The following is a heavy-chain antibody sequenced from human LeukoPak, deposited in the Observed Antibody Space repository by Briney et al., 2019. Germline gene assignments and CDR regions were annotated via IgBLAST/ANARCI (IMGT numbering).Heavy chain of an antibody. V-gene: IGHV4-39*07. CDR1: GGSISSSSYY. CDR2: IYYSGST. Sequence: SETLSLTCTVSGGSISSSSYYWGWLRQPPGKGLEWIGSIYYSGSTYYNPSLKSRVTISVDTSKNQFSLKLSSVTAADTAVYYYATAFRQLSLAGWFDPWGQGTLVTVSS. D-gene: IGHD5-18*01. CDR3: ATAFRQLSLAGWFDP. J-gene: IGHJ5*02.